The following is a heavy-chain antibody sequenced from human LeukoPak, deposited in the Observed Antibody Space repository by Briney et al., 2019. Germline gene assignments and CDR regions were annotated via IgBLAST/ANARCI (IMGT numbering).Heavy chain of an antibody. Sequence: GGSLRLSCAASGFTFSSYSMNWVRQAPGKGLEWVSSISSSSSYIYYADSVKGRFTISRDNAKNSLYLQMNSLRAEDTAVYYCATQYYYGSGSSIRTDYWGQGTLVTVSS. D-gene: IGHD3-10*01. CDR1: GFTFSSYS. J-gene: IGHJ4*02. V-gene: IGHV3-21*01. CDR2: ISSSSSYI. CDR3: ATQYYYGSGSSIRTDY.